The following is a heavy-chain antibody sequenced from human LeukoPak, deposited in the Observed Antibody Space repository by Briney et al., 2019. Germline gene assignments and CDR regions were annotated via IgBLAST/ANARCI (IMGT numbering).Heavy chain of an antibody. V-gene: IGHV4-39*07. D-gene: IGHD3-16*02. Sequence: SETLSLTCTVSGGSISSSSYYWGWIRQPPGKGLEWIGSIYYSGSTYYNPSLKSRVTISVDTSKNQFSLKLSSVTAADTAVYYCARTYDYIWGSFRSHSFDSWGQGTLVTVSS. J-gene: IGHJ4*02. CDR3: ARTYDYIWGSFRSHSFDS. CDR1: GGSISSSSYY. CDR2: IYYSGST.